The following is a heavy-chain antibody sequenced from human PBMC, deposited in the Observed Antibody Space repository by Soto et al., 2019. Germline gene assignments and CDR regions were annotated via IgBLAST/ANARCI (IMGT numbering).Heavy chain of an antibody. J-gene: IGHJ4*02. CDR2: ISSNGGTT. V-gene: IGHV3-64*01. D-gene: IGHD1-7*01. CDR3: VRRGSGNYDY. Sequence: EVQLAESGGGMVQPGGSLRLSCVASGFTFSSYDMHWVRQAPGKGLEYVSSISSNGGTTYYGNSVKGRFTISRDNSKNTLYLQMGSLRAEDMSGYYCVRRGSGNYDYWGQGTLVTVSS. CDR1: GFTFSSYD.